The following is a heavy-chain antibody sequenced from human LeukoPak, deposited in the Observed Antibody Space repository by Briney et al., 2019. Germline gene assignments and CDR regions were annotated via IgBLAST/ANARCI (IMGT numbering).Heavy chain of an antibody. CDR1: DYIFSKFG. V-gene: IGHV1-18*01. CDR2: ISAYNGNT. Sequence: ASVKVSCKASDYIFSKFGLTWVRQAPGQGLEWMGWISAYNGNTNYAQKLQGRVTMTTDTSTSTAYMELRSLRSDDTAVYYCARDLVPIVVVVAATGGFAFDIWGQGTMVTVSS. J-gene: IGHJ3*02. CDR3: ARDLVPIVVVVAATGGFAFDI. D-gene: IGHD2-15*01.